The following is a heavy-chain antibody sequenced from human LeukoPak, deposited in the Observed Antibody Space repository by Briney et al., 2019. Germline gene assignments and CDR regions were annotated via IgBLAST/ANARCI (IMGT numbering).Heavy chain of an antibody. V-gene: IGHV3-48*04. CDR2: ISSSSVTI. CDR1: GFTFSSYS. CDR3: ARDVGGGYHLFKENY. J-gene: IGHJ4*02. D-gene: IGHD3-22*01. Sequence: GGSLRLSCAASGFTFSSYSMNWVRQAPGKGLEWVSYISSSSVTIYYADSVKGRFSISRDNAKNSLYLEMNSLRAEDTAVYFCARDVGGGYHLFKENYWGQGTLVTVSS.